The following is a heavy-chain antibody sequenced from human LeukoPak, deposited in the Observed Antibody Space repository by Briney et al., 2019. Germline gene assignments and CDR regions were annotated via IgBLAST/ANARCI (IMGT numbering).Heavy chain of an antibody. V-gene: IGHV3-21*01. CDR3: ARDRYCSSTSCYYYYYYYMDV. D-gene: IGHD2-2*01. CDR1: GFTFSSYS. J-gene: IGHJ6*03. CDR2: ISSSSSYI. Sequence: GGSLRLSCAASGFTFSSYSRNWVRQAPGKGLEWVSSISSSSSYIYYADSVKGRFTISRDNAKNSLYLQMNSLRAEDTAVYYCARDRYCSSTSCYYYYYYYMDVWGKGTTVTVSS.